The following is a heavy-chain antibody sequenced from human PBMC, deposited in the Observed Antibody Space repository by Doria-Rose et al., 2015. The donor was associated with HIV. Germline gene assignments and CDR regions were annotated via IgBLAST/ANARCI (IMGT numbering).Heavy chain of an antibody. CDR2: IFSDDER. CDR1: GVSLSSPGMG. CDR3: ARIKSSRWYHKYYLDF. D-gene: IGHD6-13*01. V-gene: IGHV2-26*01. Sequence: SGPVLVKPTETLTLTCTVSGVSLSSPGMGVSWIRQPPGKALEWLANIFSDDERSYKSSLKSRLTISRGTSKRQVVLTMTDMDPVDAATYYCARIKSSRWYHKYYLDFWGQGTLVIVSA. J-gene: IGHJ4*02.